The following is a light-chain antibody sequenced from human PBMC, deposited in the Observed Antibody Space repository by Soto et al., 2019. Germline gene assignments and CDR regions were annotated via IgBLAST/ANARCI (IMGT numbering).Light chain of an antibody. V-gene: IGKV3-20*01. CDR2: VAS. Sequence: EIVFTQSPGTLSLSPGERATLSFRASQSISSNSLAWYQQRPGQPPRLLIYVASSRAPGIPDRFSGSGSGTDFTLTISRLEPEDFAVYYCQHYDTSLWTFGQGTKLDIK. CDR3: QHYDTSLWT. CDR1: QSISSNS. J-gene: IGKJ1*01.